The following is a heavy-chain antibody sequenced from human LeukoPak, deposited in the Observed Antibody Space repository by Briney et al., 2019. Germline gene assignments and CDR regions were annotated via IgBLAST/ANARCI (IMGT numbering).Heavy chain of an antibody. V-gene: IGHV4-4*07. Sequence: SDTVSPTRTLSGRSLSNLYWSWLRQPAGRRREWIRLIYTTGITDYQPSLRSGATTPIDTSRKRFFLRLSSVTAADTGVYSCARDLGRYDYWGHGTLVAVSS. CDR1: GRSLSNLY. CDR2: IYTTGIT. J-gene: IGHJ4*01. CDR3: ARDLGRYDY.